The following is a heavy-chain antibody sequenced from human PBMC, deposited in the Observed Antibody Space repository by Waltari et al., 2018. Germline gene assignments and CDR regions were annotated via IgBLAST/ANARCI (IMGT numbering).Heavy chain of an antibody. Sequence: QVQLVQSGAEVKKPGSSVKVSCKASGYTFTSYYMHWVRQAPGQGLEWMGIINPSGGSTSYAQKFQGRVTMTRDTSTSTVYMELSSLRSEDTAVYYCARVGQQLVLDYWGQGTLVTVSS. CDR1: GYTFTSYY. J-gene: IGHJ4*02. CDR2: INPSGGST. D-gene: IGHD6-13*01. V-gene: IGHV1-46*01. CDR3: ARVGQQLVLDY.